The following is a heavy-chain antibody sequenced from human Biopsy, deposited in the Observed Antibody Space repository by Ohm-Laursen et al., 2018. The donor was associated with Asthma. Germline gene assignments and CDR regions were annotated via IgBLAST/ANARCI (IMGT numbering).Heavy chain of an antibody. CDR2: INSVFGTT. V-gene: IGHV1-69*13. Sequence: ASVKVSCKSLGGTFNTYVIGWVRQAPGQELEWMGGINSVFGTTTYPQKFQDRVTITADDSTSTVYMELSSLRSEDTAVYYCARKAGSCISRTCYSLDFWGQGTLVTVSS. D-gene: IGHD2-2*01. CDR1: GGTFNTYV. CDR3: ARKAGSCISRTCYSLDF. J-gene: IGHJ4*02.